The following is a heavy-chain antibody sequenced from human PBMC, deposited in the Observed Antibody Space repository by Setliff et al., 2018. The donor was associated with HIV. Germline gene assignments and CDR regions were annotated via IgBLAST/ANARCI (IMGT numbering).Heavy chain of an antibody. D-gene: IGHD1-26*01. CDR3: ARHTNIDTLYYGSQTFYMYYYGLDV. J-gene: IGHJ6*02. CDR1: GFNFSSHT. V-gene: IGHV3-21*01. Sequence: GSLRLSCAASGFNFSSHTMNWIRQAPGKGLEWVSSISSTGTYIYYADSMKGRFTISRDNAKNSLYLQMNSLRADDTAVYFCARHTNIDTLYYGSQTFYMYYYGLDVWGQGTTVTVSS. CDR2: ISSTGTYI.